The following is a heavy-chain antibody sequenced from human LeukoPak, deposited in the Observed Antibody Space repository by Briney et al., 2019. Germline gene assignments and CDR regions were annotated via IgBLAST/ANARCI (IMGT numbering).Heavy chain of an antibody. CDR2: ISSSGSTI. Sequence: GGSLRLSCAASGFTFSDYYMSWIRQAPGKGLEWVSYISSSGSTIYYADSVKGRFTISRDNAKNSLYLQMNSLRAEDTAVYYCARGYCSSTSCYKLDYYYMDVWGKGTTVTVSS. D-gene: IGHD2-2*02. V-gene: IGHV3-11*04. CDR1: GFTFSDYY. J-gene: IGHJ6*03. CDR3: ARGYCSSTSCYKLDYYYMDV.